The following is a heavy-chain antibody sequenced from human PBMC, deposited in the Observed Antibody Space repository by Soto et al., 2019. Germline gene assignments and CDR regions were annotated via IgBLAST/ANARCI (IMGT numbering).Heavy chain of an antibody. V-gene: IGHV3-30*18. CDR2: ISYDGSNK. CDR1: GFTFSSYG. Sequence: VQLVESGGGVVQPGRSLRLSCAASGFTFSSYGMHWVRQAPGKGLEWVAVISYDGSNKYYADSVKGRFTISRDNSKNTLYLQMNSLRAEDTAVYYCAKPSRGYSYEFDYWGQGTLVTVSS. J-gene: IGHJ4*02. D-gene: IGHD5-18*01. CDR3: AKPSRGYSYEFDY.